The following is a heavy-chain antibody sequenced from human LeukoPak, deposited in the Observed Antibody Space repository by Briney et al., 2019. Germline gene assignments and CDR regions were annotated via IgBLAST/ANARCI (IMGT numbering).Heavy chain of an antibody. CDR3: ARRWDRIRLDEYFDH. Sequence: SETLSLTCSVSGFSISSGHFWAWIRQTPEKGLEWIGSIGNMHWGGDGVVYYNPPLNSRVSLSVDTSKNQFSLRLTSVTATDTAIYYCARRWDRIRLDEYFDHWGQGMLVTVSS. CDR2: IGNMHWGGDGVV. J-gene: IGHJ4*02. CDR1: GFSISSGHF. V-gene: IGHV4-38-2*01. D-gene: IGHD1-26*01.